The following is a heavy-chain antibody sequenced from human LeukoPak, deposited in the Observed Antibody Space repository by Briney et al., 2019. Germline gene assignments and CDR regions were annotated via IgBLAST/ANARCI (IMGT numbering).Heavy chain of an antibody. CDR3: ARTETTLGGLDH. CDR2: IYYSGST. Sequence: PSETLSLTCTVSGGSISSGGYYWSWIRQHPGKGLEWIGYIYYSGSTYYNPSLKSRVTISVDTSKNQFSLKLSSVTAADTAVYYCARTETTLGGLDHWGQGTLVTVSS. V-gene: IGHV4-31*03. D-gene: IGHD1/OR15-1a*01. CDR1: GGSISSGGYY. J-gene: IGHJ4*02.